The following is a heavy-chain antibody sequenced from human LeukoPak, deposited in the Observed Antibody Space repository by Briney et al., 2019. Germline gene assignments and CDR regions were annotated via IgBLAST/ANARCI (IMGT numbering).Heavy chain of an antibody. Sequence: PGGSLRLSCAASGFTFSSYEMNWVRQAPGKGLEWVSYISSSGSTIYYADSVKGRFTISRDNAKNSLYLQMNSLRAEDTAVYYCASQYSSRPNYYYGMDVWGQGTTVTVSS. J-gene: IGHJ6*02. CDR3: ASQYSSRPNYYYGMDV. CDR2: ISSSGSTI. D-gene: IGHD6-13*01. V-gene: IGHV3-48*03. CDR1: GFTFSSYE.